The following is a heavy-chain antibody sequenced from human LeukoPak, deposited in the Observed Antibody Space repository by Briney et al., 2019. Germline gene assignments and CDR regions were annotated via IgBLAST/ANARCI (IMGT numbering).Heavy chain of an antibody. CDR3: AKEDAGRIAGAAPRH. Sequence: GGSLRLSCAASGFTFSSYAMSWVRQATGKGLEWVSAISGSGDSTYYADSLKRRFTISRDHSNKTGYLQMNSLRAEDAAVYYCAKEDAGRIAGAAPRHWGQGTLVTVSS. V-gene: IGHV3-23*01. CDR1: GFTFSSYA. CDR2: ISGSGDST. D-gene: IGHD1-26*01. J-gene: IGHJ4*02.